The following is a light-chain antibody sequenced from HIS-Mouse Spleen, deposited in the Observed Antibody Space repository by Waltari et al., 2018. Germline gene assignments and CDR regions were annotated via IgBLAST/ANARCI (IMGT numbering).Light chain of an antibody. J-gene: IGLJ2*01. CDR3: YSTDSSGNHRV. Sequence: SYELTQPPSVSVSPGQTARITRSGDALPKKYAYWYQQKPGPAPVLVIYEDSKRPSGIPERFSGSSSGTMATLTISGAQVEDEADYYCYSTDSSGNHRVFGGGTKLTVL. CDR2: EDS. V-gene: IGLV3-10*01. CDR1: ALPKKY.